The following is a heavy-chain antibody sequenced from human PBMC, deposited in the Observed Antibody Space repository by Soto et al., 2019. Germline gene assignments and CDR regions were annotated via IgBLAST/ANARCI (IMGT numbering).Heavy chain of an antibody. V-gene: IGHV4-59*01. CDR1: GGSINNYY. CDR3: AREGILLLGAFDI. Sequence: SETLSLTCSVSGGSINNYYWNWVRQTPGKGLEWIGYIYYTGSTHYNPSLKSRVTMSVDTSKNQFSLRLTSVTAADTAVYFCAREGILLLGAFDIWGQGTVVRVSS. CDR2: IYYTGST. D-gene: IGHD3-9*01. J-gene: IGHJ3*02.